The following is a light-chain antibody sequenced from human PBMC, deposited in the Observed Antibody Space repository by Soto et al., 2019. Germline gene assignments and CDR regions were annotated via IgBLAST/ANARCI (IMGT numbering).Light chain of an antibody. CDR1: QSISSW. J-gene: IGKJ2*01. CDR2: KAS. Sequence: DIQMTQSPSTLSASVGDRVTITCRASQSISSWLAWYQQKPGKAPKLLIYKASSLESGVPSRFSGSGSGTGFTLTISSLQPDDFATYYCQQYNSWYTFGQGTKLEIK. V-gene: IGKV1-5*03. CDR3: QQYNSWYT.